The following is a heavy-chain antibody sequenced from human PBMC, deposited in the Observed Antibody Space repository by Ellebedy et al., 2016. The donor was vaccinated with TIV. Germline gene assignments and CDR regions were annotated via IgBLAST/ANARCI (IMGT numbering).Heavy chain of an antibody. CDR3: ARDRTIFGVVIIRADY. Sequence: SETLSLXXAVYGGSSSGHYWSWVRQPPGKGLEWIAEIHRSGSTNYNPSLKSRVTISVDTSNNQFSLKMSSVTAEDTAVYYCARDRTIFGVVIIRADYWGQGTLVTVSS. V-gene: IGHV4-34*01. CDR1: GGSSSGHY. CDR2: IHRSGST. D-gene: IGHD3-3*01. J-gene: IGHJ4*02.